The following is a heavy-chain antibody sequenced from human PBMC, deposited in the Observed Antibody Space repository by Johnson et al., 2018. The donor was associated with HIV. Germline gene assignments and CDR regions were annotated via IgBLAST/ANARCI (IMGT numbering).Heavy chain of an antibody. Sequence: VQLVESGGGLVQPGGSLILSCAASGFTFSNYWMHWVRHAPGKGLVWVSRISSDGSSTYYADSVKGRFTISRDNARNTMFLQMNSLLAEDTAVYYCARSGPNWAFDFWGQGTMVTVSS. CDR3: ARSGPNWAFDF. CDR2: ISSDGSST. D-gene: IGHD1-1*01. V-gene: IGHV3-74*01. CDR1: GFTFSNYW. J-gene: IGHJ3*01.